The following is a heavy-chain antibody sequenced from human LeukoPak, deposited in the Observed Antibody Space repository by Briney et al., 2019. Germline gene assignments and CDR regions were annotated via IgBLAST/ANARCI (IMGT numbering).Heavy chain of an antibody. V-gene: IGHV1-18*01. CDR3: ARDQYYDILTGPNLNYFDY. J-gene: IGHJ4*02. D-gene: IGHD3-9*01. CDR1: GYTFTSYG. CDR2: ISAYNGNT. Sequence: ASVKVSCKASGYTFTSYGISWVRQAPGQGLEWMGWISAYNGNTKYVQKLQGGVTMTTDTSTSTAYMELRSLRSDDTAVYYCARDQYYDILTGPNLNYFDYWGQGTLVTVSS.